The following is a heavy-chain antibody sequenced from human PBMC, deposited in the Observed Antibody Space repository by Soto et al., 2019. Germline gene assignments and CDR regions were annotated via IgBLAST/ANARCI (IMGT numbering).Heavy chain of an antibody. CDR3: ARRSLTGTNRWFDP. CDR2: IDPSDSQT. J-gene: IGHJ5*02. Sequence: GESLKISCKGSGYSFAGYWITWVRQKPGKGLEWMGRIDPSDSQTYYSPSFRGHVTISATKSITTVFLQWSSLRASDTAMYYCARRSLTGTNRWFDPWGQGTLVTVS. CDR1: GYSFAGYW. D-gene: IGHD1-20*01. V-gene: IGHV5-10-1*01.